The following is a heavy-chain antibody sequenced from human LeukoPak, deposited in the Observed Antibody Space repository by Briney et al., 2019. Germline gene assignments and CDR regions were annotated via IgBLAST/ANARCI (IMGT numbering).Heavy chain of an antibody. CDR3: TTLRKLDY. CDR1: GFTFSSYW. Sequence: RSGGSLRLSCAASGFTFSSYWMHWVRHAPGKGLVWVSGINGDGSTTTYVDSVKGRFTISRDNAKNTVYLQMNSLRVDDTAVYYCTTLRKLDYWGQGTLVTVSS. D-gene: IGHD5/OR15-5a*01. J-gene: IGHJ4*02. CDR2: INGDGSTT. V-gene: IGHV3-74*01.